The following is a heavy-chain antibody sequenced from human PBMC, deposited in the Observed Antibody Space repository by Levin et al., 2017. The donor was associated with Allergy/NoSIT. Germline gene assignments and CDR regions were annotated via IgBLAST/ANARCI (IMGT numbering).Heavy chain of an antibody. J-gene: IGHJ4*02. V-gene: IGHV4-31*03. CDR1: GGSISGGGYH. CDR2: IYYSGST. D-gene: IGHD2-2*03. CDR3: AREDGSTFDF. Sequence: SETLSLTCTVSGGSISGGGYHWTWIRQHPEKGLEWIGYIYYSGSTFYNPSLKSRLMISVDTSKNQFSLNVSSVTAADTAVDYCAREDGSTFDFWGQGALVTVAS.